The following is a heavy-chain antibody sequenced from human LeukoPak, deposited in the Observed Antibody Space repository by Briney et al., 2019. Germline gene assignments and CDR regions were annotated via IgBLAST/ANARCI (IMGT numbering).Heavy chain of an antibody. J-gene: IGHJ4*02. V-gene: IGHV3-23*01. D-gene: IGHD6-19*01. CDR2: ISGSGGST. Sequence: QPGGSLTLSCAASGFTFSNYAMSWVRQAPGKGLEWVSAISGSGGSTYYADSVKGRFTISRDNSKTTLYLQMNSLRAEDAAVYYCAIHEGGNLVYSSGSPFDYWGQGTLVTVSS. CDR3: AIHEGGNLVYSSGSPFDY. CDR1: GFTFSNYA.